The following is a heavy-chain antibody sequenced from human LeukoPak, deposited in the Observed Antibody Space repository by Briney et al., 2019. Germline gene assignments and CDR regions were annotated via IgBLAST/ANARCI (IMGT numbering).Heavy chain of an antibody. V-gene: IGHV3-48*04. CDR3: VRDYIWAFDI. D-gene: IGHD5-12*01. Sequence: GGSLRLSCAASGFTFSSYSMNWVRQAPGKGLEWVTYINDNSDNILYADSVKGRFTISRDNAKNSVYLQMNSLRVEDTAVYYCVRDYIWAFDIWGQGTMVTVSS. CDR2: INDNSDNI. CDR1: GFTFSSYS. J-gene: IGHJ3*02.